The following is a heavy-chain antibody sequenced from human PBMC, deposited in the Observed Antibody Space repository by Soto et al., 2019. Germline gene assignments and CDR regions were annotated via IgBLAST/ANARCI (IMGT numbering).Heavy chain of an antibody. CDR3: ARGLLRRWAATTDY. CDR2: INHSGST. Sequence: PSETLSLTCAVYGGSFSGYYWSWIRQPPGKGLEWIGEINHSGSTNYNPSLKSRVTISVDTSKNQFSLKLSSVTAADTAVYYCARGLLRRWAATTDYWGQGTLVSVSS. J-gene: IGHJ4*02. V-gene: IGHV4-34*01. CDR1: GGSFSGYY. D-gene: IGHD1-1*01.